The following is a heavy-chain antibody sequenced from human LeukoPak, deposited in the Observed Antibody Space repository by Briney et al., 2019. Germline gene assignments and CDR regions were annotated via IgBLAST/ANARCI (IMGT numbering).Heavy chain of an antibody. V-gene: IGHV1-3*03. J-gene: IGHJ5*02. D-gene: IGHD5-18*01. Sequence: ASVKVSCKASGYTFTSYAMHWVRQAPGQRLEWMGWINAGNGNTKYSQEFQGRVTITRDTSASTAYMELSSLRSEDMAVYYCAWSTAMVPRAWFDPWGQGTLVTVSS. CDR3: AWSTAMVPRAWFDP. CDR2: INAGNGNT. CDR1: GYTFTSYA.